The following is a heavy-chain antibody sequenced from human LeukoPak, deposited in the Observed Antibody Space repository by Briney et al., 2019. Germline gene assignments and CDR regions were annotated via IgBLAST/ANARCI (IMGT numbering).Heavy chain of an antibody. J-gene: IGHJ4*02. Sequence: SETLSLTCAVYGGSFSDYYWSWVRQPPGKGLEWIGEINHSGTTNYSPSLKSRVSISVDTSKNQFSLKLNSVTAADAAMYYCASHYSSGSYRYTGSFDSWGQGMLVNVSS. CDR2: INHSGTT. V-gene: IGHV4-34*01. D-gene: IGHD3-16*02. CDR3: ASHYSSGSYRYTGSFDS. CDR1: GGSFSDYY.